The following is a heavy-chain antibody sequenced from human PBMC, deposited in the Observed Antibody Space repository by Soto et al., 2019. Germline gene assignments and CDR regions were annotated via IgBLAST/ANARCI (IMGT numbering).Heavy chain of an antibody. CDR1: GGSISSYC. V-gene: IGHV4-59*01. J-gene: IGHJ6*02. D-gene: IGHD6-6*01. Sequence: SVTLSVTCTVAGGSISSYCWSWIRQPPGKGLEWIGYIYYSGSTNYNPSLKSRVTISVDTSKNQFSLKLSSVTAADTAVYYCAREVKKQLVIFENYYYGMDVWGQGTTVTVSS. CDR2: IYYSGST. CDR3: AREVKKQLVIFENYYYGMDV.